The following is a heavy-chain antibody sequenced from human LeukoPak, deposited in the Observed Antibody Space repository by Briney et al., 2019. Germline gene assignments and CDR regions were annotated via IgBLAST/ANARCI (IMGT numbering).Heavy chain of an antibody. CDR1: GYTFIRYH. V-gene: IGHV1-46*01. D-gene: IGHD3-3*01. J-gene: IGHJ6*02. CDR3: ARRLRFLDLDYYGMDV. Sequence: ASVKVSCKASGYTFIRYHMSWVRQAPGQGLEWMGIINPSGGGTTYAQKFQDRVTMTRDTSTSTVYMELSSLRSEDTAVYYCARRLRFLDLDYYGMDVWGQGTTVTVS. CDR2: INPSGGGT.